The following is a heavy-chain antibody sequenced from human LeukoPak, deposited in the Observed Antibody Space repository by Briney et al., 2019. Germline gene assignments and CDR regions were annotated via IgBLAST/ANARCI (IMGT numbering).Heavy chain of an antibody. J-gene: IGHJ4*02. V-gene: IGHV3-23*01. D-gene: IGHD3-10*01. CDR3: AKGRRGVFDF. CDR1: GFTFSIYA. Sequence: GGSLRLSCAASGFTFSIYAMTWVRQAPGKGLEWVSAITGSGDYTYYTDSVEGRVTISRDNSKNTVYLQMNSLRVEDTAVYYCAKGRRGVFDFWGQGTLVTVSS. CDR2: ITGSGDYT.